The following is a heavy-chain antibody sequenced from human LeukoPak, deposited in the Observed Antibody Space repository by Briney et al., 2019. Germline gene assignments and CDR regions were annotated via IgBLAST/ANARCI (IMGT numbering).Heavy chain of an antibody. CDR3: ARGSDDFWSGYSPSY. V-gene: IGHV1-2*02. CDR1: GYTFTGYY. CDR2: INPNSGGT. D-gene: IGHD3-3*01. J-gene: IGHJ4*02. Sequence: ASVKVSCKASGYTFTGYYMHWVRQAPGQGLEWMGGINPNSGGTNYAQKFQGRVTMTRDTSISTAYMALSRLRSDDTAVYYCARGSDDFWSGYSPSYWGQGTLVTVSS.